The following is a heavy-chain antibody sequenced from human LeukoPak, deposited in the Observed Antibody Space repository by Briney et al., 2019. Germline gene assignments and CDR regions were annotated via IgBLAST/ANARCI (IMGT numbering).Heavy chain of an antibody. CDR2: IYYSGST. CDR1: GGSISSYY. J-gene: IGHJ5*02. Sequence: SETLSLTCTVSGGSISSYYWSWIRQPPGKGLEWIGYIYYSGSTNYNPSLKSRVTISVDTSKNQFSLKLSSVIAADTAVYYCARGVRYGDYPNWFDPWGQGVLVTVSS. D-gene: IGHD4-11*01. CDR3: ARGVRYGDYPNWFDP. V-gene: IGHV4-59*08.